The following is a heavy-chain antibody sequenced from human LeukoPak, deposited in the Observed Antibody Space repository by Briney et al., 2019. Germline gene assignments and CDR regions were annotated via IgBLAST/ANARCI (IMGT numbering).Heavy chain of an antibody. CDR1: RFTFSSYA. J-gene: IGHJ6*03. V-gene: IGHV3-30*04. CDR2: ISYDGSNK. Sequence: QPGGSLRLSCAASRFTFSSYAMHWVRQAPGKGLEWVAVISYDGSNKYYADSVKGRFTISRDNSKNTLYLQMNSLRVEDTAVYYCARAGIQRIAVPGRDNYYYRDVWAKGTTVTVSS. D-gene: IGHD6-19*01. CDR3: ARAGIQRIAVPGRDNYYYRDV.